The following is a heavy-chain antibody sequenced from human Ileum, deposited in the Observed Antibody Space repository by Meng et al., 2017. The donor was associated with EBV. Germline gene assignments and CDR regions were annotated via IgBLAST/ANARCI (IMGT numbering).Heavy chain of an antibody. Sequence: QVPLQASGPGLVNPSDTLSLTHAVSGGSISRSDWWSWVRQPPGKGLEWIGETSHSGSTNYSPSLKSRVTISLDKSKNQLSLKLNSVTAADTAAYYCASSDYYRSDYWGQGTLVTVSS. CDR1: GGSISRSDW. J-gene: IGHJ4*02. CDR3: ASSDYYRSDY. V-gene: IGHV4-4*02. CDR2: TSHSGST. D-gene: IGHD3-22*01.